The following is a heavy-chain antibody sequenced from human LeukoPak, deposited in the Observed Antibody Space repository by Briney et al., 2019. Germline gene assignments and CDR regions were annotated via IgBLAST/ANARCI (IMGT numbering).Heavy chain of an antibody. V-gene: IGHV1-69*01. J-gene: IGHJ4*02. Sequence: SVKVSCKASGGTFSSYAISWVRQAPGQGLEWMGGIIPIFGTANYAQKFQGRVTITADESMSTAYMELSSLRSEDTAVYYCVRAGVGATAEDYYFDYWGQGTLVTVSS. CDR1: GGTFSSYA. D-gene: IGHD1-26*01. CDR2: IIPIFGTA. CDR3: VRAGVGATAEDYYFDY.